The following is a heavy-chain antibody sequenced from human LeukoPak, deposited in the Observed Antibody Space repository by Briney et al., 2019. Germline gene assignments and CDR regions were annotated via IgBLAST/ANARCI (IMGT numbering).Heavy chain of an antibody. Sequence: GGSLRLSCAASGFIFSNYWMSWVRLAPGRGLEWVANIKQDGSEEYYVDSVKGRFTISRDNAKNSLYLQMNSLRAEDTAVYYCARETDSYDAFDIWGQGTMVTVSS. V-gene: IGHV3-7*01. D-gene: IGHD5-18*01. J-gene: IGHJ3*02. CDR3: ARETDSYDAFDI. CDR1: GFIFSNYW. CDR2: IKQDGSEE.